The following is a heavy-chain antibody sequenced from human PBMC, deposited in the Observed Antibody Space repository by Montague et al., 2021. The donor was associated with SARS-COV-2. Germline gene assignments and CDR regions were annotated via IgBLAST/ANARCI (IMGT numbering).Heavy chain of an antibody. CDR2: ISYDGSNK. J-gene: IGHJ4*02. V-gene: IGHV3-30-3*01. CDR3: ARPSSGYRYYFDY. CDR1: GFTFSSYA. D-gene: IGHD5-12*01. Sequence: SLRLSCAASGFTFSSYAMHWVRQAPGKGLEWVAVISYDGSNKYYADSVKGRFTISRDNSKNTLYLQMNSLRAEDTAVYYCARPSSGYRYYFDYWGQGTLVTVSS.